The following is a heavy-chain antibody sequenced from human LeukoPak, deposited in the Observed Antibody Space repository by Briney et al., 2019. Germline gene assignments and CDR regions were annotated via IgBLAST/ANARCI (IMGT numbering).Heavy chain of an antibody. CDR2: IYPSDSDT. CDR1: GYSFTSYW. D-gene: IGHD2-15*01. CDR3: ARYGGYCSGGSCYPTYYYDSSGYYGMDV. J-gene: IGHJ6*02. Sequence: GESLKISCKGSGYSFTSYWIGWVRQMPGKGLEWMGIIYPSDSDTRYSPSFQGQVTISADKSISTAYLQWSSLKASDTAMYYCARYGGYCSGGSCYPTYYYDSSGYYGMDVWGQGTTVTVSS. V-gene: IGHV5-51*01.